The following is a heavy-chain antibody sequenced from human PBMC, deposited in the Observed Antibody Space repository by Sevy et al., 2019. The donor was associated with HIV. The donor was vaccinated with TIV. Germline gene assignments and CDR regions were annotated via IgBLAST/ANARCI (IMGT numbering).Heavy chain of an antibody. CDR2: MSYDGSNK. J-gene: IGHJ6*02. CDR3: ARGDKGGYCISTSCSLYGMDV. D-gene: IGHD2-2*01. CDR1: GFTFSTYA. Sequence: GGSLRLSCAASGFTFSTYAMHWVRQAPGKGLEWVAVMSYDGSNKYYADSVKGRFTTSRDNSKNTLYLQMNSLRAEDTAVYYCARGDKGGYCISTSCSLYGMDVWGQGTTVTVSS. V-gene: IGHV3-30-3*01.